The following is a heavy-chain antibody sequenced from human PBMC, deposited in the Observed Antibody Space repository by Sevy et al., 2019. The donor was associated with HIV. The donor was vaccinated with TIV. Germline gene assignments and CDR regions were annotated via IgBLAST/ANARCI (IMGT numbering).Heavy chain of an antibody. V-gene: IGHV1-18*01. CDR3: ARGGSGYSGYDYDYYYYMDV. CDR2: MSAYNGNT. J-gene: IGHJ6*03. Sequence: ASVKVSCKASGYTFASYGISWVRQAPGQGLEWMGWMSAYNGNTNYAQKLQGRVTMPTYTSTSTAYMELRSLRYDDTAVYYCARGGSGYSGYDYDYYYYMDVWGKGTTVTVSS. CDR1: GYTFASYG. D-gene: IGHD5-12*01.